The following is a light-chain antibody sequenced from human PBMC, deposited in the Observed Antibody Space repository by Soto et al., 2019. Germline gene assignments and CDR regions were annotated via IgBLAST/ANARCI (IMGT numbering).Light chain of an antibody. CDR1: QSVSSSY. J-gene: IGKJ5*01. V-gene: IGKV3-20*01. CDR2: GSS. Sequence: EIVLTQSPGTLSLSPGERATLSCRASQSVSSSYLAWYQQKPGQAPRHLIYGSSSRATGIPDRLSGSGSGTDFTLTISRLEPEDFAVYYCQQCGSSPAITFGQGTRLEIK. CDR3: QQCGSSPAIT.